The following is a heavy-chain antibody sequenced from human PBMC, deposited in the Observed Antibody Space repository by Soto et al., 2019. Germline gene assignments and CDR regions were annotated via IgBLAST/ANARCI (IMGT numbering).Heavy chain of an antibody. J-gene: IGHJ4*02. V-gene: IGHV1-69*01. CDR3: ARDGTLYDSSAYYYLY. CDR2: ITPMFGTP. Sequence: QVQLVQSGAEVKKPGSSVKVSCKASGGTFSSYTITWVRQAPGQGLEWMGGITPMFGTPNYAQKFQGRVTITADESTSTAYMDLSSLRSEDTAMYFCARDGTLYDSSAYYYLYWGQGTLVTVSS. D-gene: IGHD3-22*01. CDR1: GGTFSSYT.